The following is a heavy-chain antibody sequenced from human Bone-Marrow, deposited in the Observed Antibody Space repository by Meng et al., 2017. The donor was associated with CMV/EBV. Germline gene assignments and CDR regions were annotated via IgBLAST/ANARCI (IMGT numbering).Heavy chain of an antibody. V-gene: IGHV3-11*01. J-gene: IGHJ5*02. CDR3: AGSSDYYGSGSPMFDP. CDR1: GFTFSDYY. Sequence: SGFTFSDYYMSWIRQAPGKGLEWVSYISSSGSTIYYADSVKGRFTISRDNAKNSLYLQMNSLRAEDTAVYYCAGSSDYYGSGSPMFDPWGQGTLVTVSS. CDR2: ISSSGSTI. D-gene: IGHD3-10*01.